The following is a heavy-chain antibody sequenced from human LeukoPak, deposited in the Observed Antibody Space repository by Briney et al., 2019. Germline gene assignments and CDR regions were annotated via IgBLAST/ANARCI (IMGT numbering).Heavy chain of an antibody. D-gene: IGHD6-19*01. V-gene: IGHV4-59*01. CDR2: IFYSAST. CDR3: ARGRTSGGYLHFDS. J-gene: IGHJ4*02. CDR1: GGSIDSYY. Sequence: SETLSLTCIVSGGSIDSYYWTWLRQPPGKGLEWIAYIFYSASTNYNPSLKSRATITVDTSKNQFSLNLRSVTAADMAVYYCARGRTSGGYLHFDSWGQGIQVTVSS.